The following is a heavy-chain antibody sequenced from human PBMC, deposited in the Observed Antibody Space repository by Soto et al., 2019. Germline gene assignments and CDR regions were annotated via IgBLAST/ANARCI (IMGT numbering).Heavy chain of an antibody. CDR1: GFIFEDFG. D-gene: IGHD1-26*01. V-gene: IGHV3-23*01. CDR3: AKNQGVELVPLATVDWFDP. Sequence: GGSRRLSCAASGFIFEDFGMSWVRQAPGKGLGWISSISGSGFKKYYADSVKGRFTISRDNSKSTVYLELNNLSAEDTAVYHCAKNQGVELVPLATVDWFDPWGQGSVVTVSS. CDR2: ISGSGFKK. J-gene: IGHJ5*02.